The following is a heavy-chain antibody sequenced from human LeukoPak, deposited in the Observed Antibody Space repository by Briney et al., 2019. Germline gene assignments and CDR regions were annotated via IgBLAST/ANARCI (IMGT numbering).Heavy chain of an antibody. CDR3: ARAFGVVTSFDY. J-gene: IGHJ4*02. V-gene: IGHV4-59*01. Sequence: SETLSLTCTVSGGSISSYYWSWIRQPPGKGLEWIGYIYYSGGTNYNPSLRSRVTISVNTSKNQFSLKLRSVTAADTAVYYCARAFGVVTSFDYWGQGTLVTVSS. CDR2: IYYSGGT. D-gene: IGHD3-3*01. CDR1: GGSISSYY.